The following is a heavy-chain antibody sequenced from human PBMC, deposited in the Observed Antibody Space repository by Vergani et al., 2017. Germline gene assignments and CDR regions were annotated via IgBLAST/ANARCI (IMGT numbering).Heavy chain of an antibody. CDR1: GFTFDDYA. V-gene: IGHV3-9*01. Sequence: EVQLVESGGGLVQPGRSLRLSCAASGFTFDDYAMHWVRQAPGKGLEWVSGISWNSGSIGYADSVKGRFTISRDNAKNSLYLQMNSLRAEDTALYYCAKETRAAAGDVGAVDIWGQGTMVTVSS. CDR2: ISWNSGSI. CDR3: AKETRAAAGDVGAVDI. J-gene: IGHJ3*02. D-gene: IGHD6-13*01.